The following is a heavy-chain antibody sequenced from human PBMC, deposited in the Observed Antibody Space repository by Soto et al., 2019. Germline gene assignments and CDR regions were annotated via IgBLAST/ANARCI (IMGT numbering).Heavy chain of an antibody. D-gene: IGHD3-3*01. J-gene: IGHJ4*02. CDR3: ARDKRDLRFLEWSYYFDY. Sequence: GGSLRLSCAASGFTFSSYSMNWVRQAPGKGLEWVSSISSSSSSIYYADSVKGRFTISRDNTKNSLYLQMNSLRAEDTAVYYCARDKRDLRFLEWSYYFDYWGQGILVTVSS. CDR2: ISSSSSSI. V-gene: IGHV3-21*01. CDR1: GFTFSSYS.